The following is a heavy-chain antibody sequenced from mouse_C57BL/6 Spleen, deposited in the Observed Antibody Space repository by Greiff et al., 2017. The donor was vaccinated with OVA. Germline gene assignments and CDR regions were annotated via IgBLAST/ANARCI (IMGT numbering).Heavy chain of an antibody. Sequence: VKLQQPGAELVRPGSSVKLSCKASGYTFTSYWMDWVKQRPGQGLEWIGNIYPSDSETHYNQKFKDKATLTVDKSSSTAYMQLSSLTSEDSAVYYCARGLRAMDYWGQGTSVTVSS. CDR3: ARGLRAMDY. J-gene: IGHJ4*01. CDR1: GYTFTSYW. CDR2: IYPSDSET. D-gene: IGHD3-1*01. V-gene: IGHV1-61*01.